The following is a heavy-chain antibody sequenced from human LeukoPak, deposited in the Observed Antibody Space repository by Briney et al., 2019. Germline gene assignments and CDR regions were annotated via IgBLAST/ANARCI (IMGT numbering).Heavy chain of an antibody. J-gene: IGHJ4*02. V-gene: IGHV4-39*01. Sequence: PSETLSLTCTVSGGSISSYYWSWIRQPPGKGLEWIGSIYYSGSTYYNPSLKSRVTISVDTSKNQFSLKLSSVTAADTAVYYCARWGLVAAADYWGQGTLVTVSS. CDR1: GGSISSYY. D-gene: IGHD6-13*01. CDR3: ARWGLVAAADY. CDR2: IYYSGST.